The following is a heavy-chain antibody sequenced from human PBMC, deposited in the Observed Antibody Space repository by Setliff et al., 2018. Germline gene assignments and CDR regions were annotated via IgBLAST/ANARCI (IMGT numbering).Heavy chain of an antibody. CDR2: VFHTGDNT. CDR3: AREKPHTYNFDY. V-gene: IGHV1-46*01. CDR1: GYTFTSYH. Sequence: GASVKVSCKASGYTFTSYHMHWVRQAPGQGLEWMGIVFHTGDNTIYARMFQGRVTMTRDTSTSTVYMELSSLRSEDTAVYYCAREKPHTYNFDYWGQGTPVTVSS. J-gene: IGHJ4*02. D-gene: IGHD1-1*01.